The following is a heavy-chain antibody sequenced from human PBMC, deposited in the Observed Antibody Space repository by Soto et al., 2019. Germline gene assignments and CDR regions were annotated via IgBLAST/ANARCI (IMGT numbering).Heavy chain of an antibody. Sequence: PSQTLSLTCAISGDSVSSNSAAWNWIRQSPSRGLEWLGRTYYRSRWYDDYAESVRGRIAVNPDTSKNQFALQLNSVTPEDTAVYFCARANDPSGNYIQYFDYWGQGTLVTLSS. CDR3: ARANDPSGNYIQYFDY. J-gene: IGHJ4*02. CDR2: TYYRSRWYD. D-gene: IGHD3-22*01. V-gene: IGHV6-1*01. CDR1: GDSVSSNSAA.